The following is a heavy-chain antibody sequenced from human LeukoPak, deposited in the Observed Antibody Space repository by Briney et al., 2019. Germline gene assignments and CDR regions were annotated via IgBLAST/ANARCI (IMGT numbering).Heavy chain of an antibody. D-gene: IGHD3-10*01. V-gene: IGHV4-31*03. Sequence: SETLSLTCTVSGGSISSSSYYWGWIRQPPGKGLEWIGYIYYSGSTYYNPSLKSRVTISVDTSKNQFSLKLSSVTAADTAVYYCARRGMVRGVRAFDIWGQGTMVTASS. CDR2: IYYSGST. J-gene: IGHJ3*02. CDR3: ARRGMVRGVRAFDI. CDR1: GGSISSSSYY.